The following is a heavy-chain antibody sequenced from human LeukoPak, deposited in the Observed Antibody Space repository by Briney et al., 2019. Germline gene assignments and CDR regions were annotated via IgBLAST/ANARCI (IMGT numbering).Heavy chain of an antibody. CDR3: VRDGAEWELLPDAFDI. CDR2: ISGSGDST. J-gene: IGHJ3*02. D-gene: IGHD1-26*01. CDR1: GFTFRSYA. V-gene: IGHV3-23*01. Sequence: PGGSLRLSCAASGFTFRSYAMNWVRQAPGKGLEWVSSISGSGDSTYYADSVKGRFTISRDNSKNTLYLQMNSLRAEDTAVYYCVRDGAEWELLPDAFDIWGQGTMVTVSS.